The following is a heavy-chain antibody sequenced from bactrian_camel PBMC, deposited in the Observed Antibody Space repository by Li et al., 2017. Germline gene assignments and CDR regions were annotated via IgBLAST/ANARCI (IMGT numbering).Heavy chain of an antibody. D-gene: IGHD2*01. CDR1: GYTYRFNC. CDR3: AASATYCSGGYLLHHSAYVL. V-gene: IGHV3S53*01. Sequence: HVQLVESGGGSVQAEGSLRLSCVVSGYTYRFNCMGWFRQVPGKQREGVAIISGTGGMIQYADSVKGRFTISGDLDKGTVSLQMNSLKPEDTAMYYCAASATYCSGGYLLHHSAYVLWGRGTQVTVS. J-gene: IGHJ4*01. CDR2: ISGTGGMI.